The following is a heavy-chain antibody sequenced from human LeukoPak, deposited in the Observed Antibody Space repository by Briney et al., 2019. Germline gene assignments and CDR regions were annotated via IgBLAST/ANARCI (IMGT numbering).Heavy chain of an antibody. V-gene: IGHV5-51*01. CDR1: GYTFTTYW. CDR3: ARSDAAMGTPFDY. Sequence: GESLKISCKSSGYTFTTYWIGWVRQMPGKGLEWMAIIYPGDSDTRYSPSFQGQVTISADKSISTAYLQWSSLKASGTAMYYCARSDAAMGTPFDYWGQGTLVTVSS. CDR2: IYPGDSDT. D-gene: IGHD5-18*01. J-gene: IGHJ4*02.